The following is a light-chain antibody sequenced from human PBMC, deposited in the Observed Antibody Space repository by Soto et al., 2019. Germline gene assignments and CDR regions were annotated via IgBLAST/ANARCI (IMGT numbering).Light chain of an antibody. CDR1: SGSIASNY. Sequence: NFMLTQPHSVSESPGKTVTISCTRSSGSIASNYVQWYQQRPGSSPTIVMYEDNRRPSGVPDRVSGSIDSSSNSASLTISGLKTEDEADYYCQSYDSSNSWVFGGGTKLTVL. J-gene: IGLJ3*02. V-gene: IGLV6-57*01. CDR2: EDN. CDR3: QSYDSSNSWV.